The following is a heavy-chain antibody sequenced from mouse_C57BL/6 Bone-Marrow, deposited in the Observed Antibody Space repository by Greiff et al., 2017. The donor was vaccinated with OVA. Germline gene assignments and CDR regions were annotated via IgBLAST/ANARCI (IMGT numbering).Heavy chain of an antibody. J-gene: IGHJ2*01. D-gene: IGHD3-2*02. V-gene: IGHV1-26*01. Sequence: VQLQQSGPELVKPGASVKISCKASGYTFTDYYMNWVKQSHGKSLEWIGDINPNNGGTSYNQKFKGKATLTVDKSSSTAYLQLSSLTSEDSAVYYCARSGFDYWGQGTTLTVSS. CDR2: INPNNGGT. CDR1: GYTFTDYY. CDR3: ARSGFDY.